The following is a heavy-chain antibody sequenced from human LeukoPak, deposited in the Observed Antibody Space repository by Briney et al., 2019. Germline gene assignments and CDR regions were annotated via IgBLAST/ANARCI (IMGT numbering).Heavy chain of an antibody. CDR1: XG. D-gene: IGHD2-15*01. CDR2: IWYDGSNK. V-gene: IGHV3-33*01. CDR3: ARESWWYYFDY. J-gene: IGHJ4*02. Sequence: XGMXWXRXXPXXXXEXVAVIWYDGSNKYYADSVKGRFTISRDNSKNTLYLQMNSLRAEDTAVYYCARESWWYYFDYWGQGTLVTVSS.